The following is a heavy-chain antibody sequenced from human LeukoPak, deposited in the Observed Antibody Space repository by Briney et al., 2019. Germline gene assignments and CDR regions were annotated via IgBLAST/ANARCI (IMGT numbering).Heavy chain of an antibody. CDR1: GYTFTGYY. D-gene: IGHD6-19*01. CDR3: ARAVAGTFYYYGMDV. V-gene: IGHV1-2*02. CDR2: INPNSGGT. J-gene: IGHJ6*02. Sequence: ASVKVSCKASGYTFTGYYMHWVRQAPGQGLEWMGWINPNSGGTNYAQKFQGRVIMTRDTSISTAYMELSRLRSDDTAVYYCARAVAGTFYYYGMDVWGQGTTVTVSS.